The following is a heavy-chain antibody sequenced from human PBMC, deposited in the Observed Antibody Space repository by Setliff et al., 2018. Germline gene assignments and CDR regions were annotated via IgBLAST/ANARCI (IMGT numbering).Heavy chain of an antibody. CDR3: AREIRVVVPAAPRYYGMDV. CDR1: GYTFTGYY. D-gene: IGHD2-2*01. CDR2: INPNSGGT. Sequence: ASVKVSCKASGYTFTGYYMHWVRQAPGQGLEWMGCINPNSGGTNYAQKSQGRVTMTRDTSISTAYMELSRLRSDDTAVYYCAREIRVVVPAAPRYYGMDVWGQGTTVTVSS. J-gene: IGHJ6*02. V-gene: IGHV1-2*02.